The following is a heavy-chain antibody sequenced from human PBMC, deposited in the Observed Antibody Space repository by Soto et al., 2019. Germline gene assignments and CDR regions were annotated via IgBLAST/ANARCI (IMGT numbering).Heavy chain of an antibody. V-gene: IGHV3-23*01. J-gene: IGHJ6*03. CDR2: ISGGGGST. Sequence: EVQLLESGGGLVQPGGSLRLSCAASGFTFSSYAMSWVRQAAGKGLEWVSGISGGGGSTYNADSVKGRFTISRDNSKNTLYLQMISLRAEDTAVYHCAKGAGGNYYYYMDVWGKGTTVTVSS. CDR3: AKGAGGNYYYYMDV. D-gene: IGHD1-1*01. CDR1: GFTFSSYA.